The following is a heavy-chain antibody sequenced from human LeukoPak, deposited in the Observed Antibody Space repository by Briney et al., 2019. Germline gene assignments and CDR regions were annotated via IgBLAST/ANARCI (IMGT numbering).Heavy chain of an antibody. J-gene: IGHJ3*01. D-gene: IGHD6-19*01. Sequence: SETLSLTCTLSGGPISNYQWSWIRQPPGKGLEWIGNIYYSGTANYNPSLKSRVIISVDTSKNQFSLKLSSVTAADTAVYYCARDGYSSGWYEDAAFDVWGQGTMVTVSS. CDR1: GGPISNYQ. CDR2: IYYSGTA. CDR3: ARDGYSSGWYEDAAFDV. V-gene: IGHV4-59*12.